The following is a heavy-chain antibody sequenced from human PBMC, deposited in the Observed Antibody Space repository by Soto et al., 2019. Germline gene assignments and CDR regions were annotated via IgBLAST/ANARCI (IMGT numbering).Heavy chain of an antibody. CDR3: ARESILTGYSFDY. J-gene: IGHJ4*02. CDR2: INPNGGGT. CDR1: GYTFTGYY. V-gene: IGHV1-2*02. Sequence: ASVKVSCKASGYTFTGYYMHWVRQAPGQGLEWMGWINPNGGGTNYAQKFQGRVTMTRDTSISTAYMELSRLRSDDTAVYYCARESILTGYSFDYWGQGTLVTVSS. D-gene: IGHD3-9*01.